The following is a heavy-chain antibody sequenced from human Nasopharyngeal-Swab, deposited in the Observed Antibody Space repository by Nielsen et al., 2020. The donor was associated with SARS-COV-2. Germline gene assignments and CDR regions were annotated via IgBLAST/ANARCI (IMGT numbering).Heavy chain of an antibody. D-gene: IGHD3-10*01. J-gene: IGHJ6*02. V-gene: IGHV1-69*13. CDR1: GGTFSSYA. CDR3: ASDSRGASLYYYYYYGMDV. CDR2: IIPIFGTA. Sequence: SVKVSCKASGGTFSSYAISWVRQAPGQGLEWMGGIIPIFGTANYAQKFQGRVTITADESTSTAYMELSSLRSEDTAVYYCASDSRGASLYYYYYYGMDVWGQGTTVTVSS.